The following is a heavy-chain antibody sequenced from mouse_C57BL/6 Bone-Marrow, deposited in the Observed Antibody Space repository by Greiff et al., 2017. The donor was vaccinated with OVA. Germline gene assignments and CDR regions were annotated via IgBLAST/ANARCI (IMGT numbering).Heavy chain of an antibody. D-gene: IGHD2-2*01. Sequence: QVQLQQSGAELVKPGASVKMSCKASGYTFTSYWITWVKQRPGQGLEWIGDIYPGSGSTNYNEKFKSKATLTVDTSSSTAYMQLSSLTSEDSAIYYCAGVYYGYDGGYYFDYWGQGTTLTVSS. CDR2: IYPGSGST. J-gene: IGHJ2*01. CDR1: GYTFTSYW. CDR3: AGVYYGYDGGYYFDY. V-gene: IGHV1-55*01.